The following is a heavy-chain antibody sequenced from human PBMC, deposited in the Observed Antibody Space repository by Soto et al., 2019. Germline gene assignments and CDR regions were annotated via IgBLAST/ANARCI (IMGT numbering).Heavy chain of an antibody. J-gene: IGHJ4*02. Sequence: LETLSLTCTVSGGSISSYYWSWIRQPPGKGLEWIGYIYYSGSTNYNPSLKSRVTISVDTSKNQFSLKLSSVTAADTAVYYCARVSEQVAGPLDYWGQGTLVTVSS. D-gene: IGHD6-19*01. V-gene: IGHV4-59*01. CDR1: GGSISSYY. CDR3: ARVSEQVAGPLDY. CDR2: IYYSGST.